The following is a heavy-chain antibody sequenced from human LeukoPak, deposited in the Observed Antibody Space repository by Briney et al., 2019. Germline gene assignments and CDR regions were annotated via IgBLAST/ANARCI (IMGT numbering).Heavy chain of an antibody. D-gene: IGHD4/OR15-4a*01. CDR2: ISSNGGST. V-gene: IGHV3-64*01. CDR3: ASAKGAVGAFDI. Sequence: GGSLRLSCAASGFTFSSYAMHWVRQAPGKGLEYVSAISSNGGSTYYANSVKGRFTISRDNSKNTLYLQMGSLRAEDMAVYYCASAKGAVGAFDIWGQETMVTVSS. CDR1: GFTFSSYA. J-gene: IGHJ3*02.